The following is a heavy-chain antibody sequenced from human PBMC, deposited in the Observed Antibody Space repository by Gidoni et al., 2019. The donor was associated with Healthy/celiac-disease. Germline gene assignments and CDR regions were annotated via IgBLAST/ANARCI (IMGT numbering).Heavy chain of an antibody. Sequence: EVQLVESGGGLVQPGGSLRLSCAASGFTFNSYSMNWVRQSPGKGLEWVSSISSSSSTIYYADSVKGRFTISRDNAKNSLYLQINSLRDEDTAVYYCACESLDGSGSYYHDYWVQGTLVTVSS. J-gene: IGHJ4*02. D-gene: IGHD3-10*01. CDR2: ISSSSSTI. CDR1: GFTFNSYS. V-gene: IGHV3-48*02. CDR3: ACESLDGSGSYYHDY.